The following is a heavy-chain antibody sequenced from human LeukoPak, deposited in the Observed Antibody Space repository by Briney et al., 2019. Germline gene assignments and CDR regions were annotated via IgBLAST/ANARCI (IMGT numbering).Heavy chain of an antibody. J-gene: IGHJ4*02. D-gene: IGHD3-10*01. V-gene: IGHV3-30*01. CDR3: ARDSTYYYDSGSSGPHYFDN. CDR2: ISSGGTYE. Sequence: GKSLRLSCAASGFTFSNYAMHWVRQAPGKGLERVSLISSGGTYEYYADSVKGRFTISRDNSKNTLYLQLNSLRAEDTAVYYCARDSTYYYDSGSSGPHYFDNWGQGTLVTVSS. CDR1: GFTFSNYA.